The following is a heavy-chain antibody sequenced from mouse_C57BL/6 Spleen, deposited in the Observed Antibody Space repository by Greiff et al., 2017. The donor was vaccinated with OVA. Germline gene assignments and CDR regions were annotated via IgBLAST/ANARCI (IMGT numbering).Heavy chain of an antibody. V-gene: IGHV6-3*01. CDR3: TYDYDGFGD. D-gene: IGHD2-4*01. J-gene: IGHJ2*01. CDR2: IRLKSDNYAT. CDR1: GFTFSNYW. Sequence: EVQRVESGGGLVQPGGSMKLSCVASGFTFSNYWMNWVRQSPEKGLEWVAQIRLKSDNYATHYAESVKGTFPISRDDSKSSVYLQMNNLRAEDTGIYYCTYDYDGFGDWGKGTTLTVSS.